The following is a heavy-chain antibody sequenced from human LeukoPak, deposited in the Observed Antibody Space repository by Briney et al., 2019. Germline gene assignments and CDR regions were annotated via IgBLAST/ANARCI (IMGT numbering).Heavy chain of an antibody. J-gene: IGHJ4*02. Sequence: PSETLSLTCTVSGGSISSYYWSWIRQPPGKGLEWIGYIYYSGSTNYNPSLKSRVTISVDTSKNQFSLKLSSVAAADTAVYYGARALFGVANPFDCWGQGTLVTVSS. CDR3: ARALFGVANPFDC. CDR2: IYYSGST. D-gene: IGHD3-3*01. V-gene: IGHV4-59*01. CDR1: GGSISSYY.